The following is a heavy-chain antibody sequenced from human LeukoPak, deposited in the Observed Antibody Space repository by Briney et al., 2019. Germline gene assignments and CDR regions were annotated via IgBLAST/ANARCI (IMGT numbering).Heavy chain of an antibody. V-gene: IGHV3-20*04. CDR2: INWNGGST. CDR1: GFTFDDYG. J-gene: IGHJ3*02. CDR3: ASHCSGGSCSEDAFDI. Sequence: GGSLRLSCAASGFTFDDYGMSWVRQAPGKGLEWVSGINWNGGSTGYADSVKGRFTMSRDNAKNSLYLQMNSLRAEDTALYYCASHCSGGSCSEDAFDIWGQGTMVTVSS. D-gene: IGHD2-15*01.